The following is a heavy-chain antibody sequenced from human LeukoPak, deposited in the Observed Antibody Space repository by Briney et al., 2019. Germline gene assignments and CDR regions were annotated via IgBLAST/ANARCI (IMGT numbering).Heavy chain of an antibody. Sequence: SETLSLTCTVSGDSISTYYWSWIRQPPGKGLECIGYIYYSGSTYYNPSLKSRVTISVDTSKNQFSLKLSSVTAADTAVYYCAREGGAYYYDSSTSAFDIWGQGTMVTVSS. V-gene: IGHV4-59*12. D-gene: IGHD3-22*01. J-gene: IGHJ3*02. CDR3: AREGGAYYYDSSTSAFDI. CDR2: IYYSGST. CDR1: GDSISTYY.